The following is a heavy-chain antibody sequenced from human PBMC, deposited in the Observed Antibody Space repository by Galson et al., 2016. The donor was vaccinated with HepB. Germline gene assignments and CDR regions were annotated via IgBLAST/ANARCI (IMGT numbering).Heavy chain of an antibody. J-gene: IGHJ4*02. CDR2: IKYDGTEQ. D-gene: IGHD1-7*01. Sequence: SLRLSCAGSGFGFGVFWMNWVRQAPGKGLEWVANIKYDGTEQNYADSVKGRFTISRDNAKNSVDLQMFRLRADDTAVYYCARRNSLDDWGQRALVTVSS. V-gene: IGHV3-7*01. CDR1: GFGFGVFW. CDR3: ARRNSLDD.